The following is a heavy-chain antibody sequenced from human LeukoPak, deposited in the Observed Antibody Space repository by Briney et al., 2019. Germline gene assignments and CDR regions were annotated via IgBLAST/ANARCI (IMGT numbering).Heavy chain of an antibody. CDR3: ATQAGITIFGRYFDY. CDR1: GFTFSNSW. V-gene: IGHV3-74*01. J-gene: IGHJ4*02. CDR2: INTDGSST. Sequence: PGGSLRLSCAASGFTFSNSWMNWVRQAPGKGLLWVSRINTDGSSTTYADSVKGRFTISRDNAKNTLYLQMNSLRAEDTGVYYCATQAGITIFGRYFDYWGQGTLVTDSS. D-gene: IGHD3-3*01.